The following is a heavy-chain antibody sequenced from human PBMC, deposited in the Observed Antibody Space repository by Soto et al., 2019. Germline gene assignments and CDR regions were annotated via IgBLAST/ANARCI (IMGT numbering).Heavy chain of an antibody. Sequence: GGSLRLSCAASGFTFSDYYMSWIRQAPGKGLEWVSYIRSSSSYTTYADSVKGRFTISRDNARNTLYLQMNSLRAEDTAVYYCGRGGNAGTVDYWGQGTLVTVSS. J-gene: IGHJ4*02. CDR3: GRGGNAGTVDY. CDR2: IRSSSSYT. D-gene: IGHD2-2*01. CDR1: GFTFSDYY. V-gene: IGHV3-11*06.